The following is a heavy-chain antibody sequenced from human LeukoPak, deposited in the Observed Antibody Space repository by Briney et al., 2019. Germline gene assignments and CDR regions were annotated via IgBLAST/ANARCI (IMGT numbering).Heavy chain of an antibody. CDR2: IYSGGST. V-gene: IGHV3-53*01. CDR1: GFTVSSNY. CDR3: APSYYDILTGYYNSYYYFDY. Sequence: GGSLRLSCAASGFTVSSNYMSWVRQAPGKGLEWVSVIYSGGSTYYADSVKGRFTISRDNSKNTLYLQMDSLRAEDTAVYYCAPSYYDILTGYYNSYYYFDYWGQGTLVTVSS. J-gene: IGHJ4*02. D-gene: IGHD3-9*01.